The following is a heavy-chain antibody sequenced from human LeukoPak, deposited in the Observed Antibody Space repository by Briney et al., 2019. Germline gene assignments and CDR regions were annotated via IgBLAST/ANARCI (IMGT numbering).Heavy chain of an antibody. J-gene: IGHJ4*02. Sequence: GGSLRLSCAASGFTFNRYWMHWVRQAPGKGLVWVSHINSDGSITSYAESVKGRFTISSDNSKNTLYLQMNSLRAEDTAVYYCAKDRGSGYHYFDYWGQGTLVTVSS. V-gene: IGHV3-74*01. D-gene: IGHD3-22*01. CDR3: AKDRGSGYHYFDY. CDR1: GFTFNRYW. CDR2: INSDGSIT.